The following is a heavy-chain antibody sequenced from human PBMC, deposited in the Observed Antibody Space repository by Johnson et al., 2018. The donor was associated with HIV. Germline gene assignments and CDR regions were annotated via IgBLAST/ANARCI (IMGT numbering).Heavy chain of an antibody. CDR1: GFIFSNYG. CDR3: ARDGPGRLGLDI. CDR2: IRFDGSNK. D-gene: IGHD1-14*01. Sequence: QVQLVESGGGVVQPGGSLRLSCAASGFIFSNYGMHWVRQAPGKGLEWVAFIRFDGSNKYYADSVKGRFNISRDNSKNTLSLQMNSLRAEDTAMYYCARDGPGRLGLDIWVQGTMVTVTS. J-gene: IGHJ3*02. V-gene: IGHV3-30*02.